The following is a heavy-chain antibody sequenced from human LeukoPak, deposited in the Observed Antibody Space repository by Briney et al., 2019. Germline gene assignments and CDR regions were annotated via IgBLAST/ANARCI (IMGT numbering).Heavy chain of an antibody. CDR1: GGSISNNF. V-gene: IGHV4-4*09. CDR3: TRGFLQIDY. J-gene: IGHJ4*02. Sequence: HPSETLSLTCTVSGGSISNNFSTWIRQPPGKGLEWIGYIYTSGSTNYNPSLEGRVTMSVDTSKNQFSLRLNSVAAADTAVYYCTRGFLQIDYWGQGTLVTVSS. CDR2: IYTSGST.